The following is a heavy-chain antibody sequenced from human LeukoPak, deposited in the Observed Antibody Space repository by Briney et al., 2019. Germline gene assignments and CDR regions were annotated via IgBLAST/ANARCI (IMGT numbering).Heavy chain of an antibody. Sequence: PSETLSLTCTVPGGSISSYYWSWIRQPPGKGLERIGYIYYSGSTNYNPSLKSRVTISVDTSRNQFSLKLSSVTAADTAVYYCARRDYYDSSGSTVGAFDIWGQGTMVTVSS. CDR2: IYYSGST. CDR1: GGSISSYY. CDR3: ARRDYYDSSGSTVGAFDI. J-gene: IGHJ3*02. V-gene: IGHV4-59*08. D-gene: IGHD3-22*01.